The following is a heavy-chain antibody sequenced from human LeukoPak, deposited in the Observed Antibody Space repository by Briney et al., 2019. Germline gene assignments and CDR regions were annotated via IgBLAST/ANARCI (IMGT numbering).Heavy chain of an antibody. Sequence: PWGSLSLSYAPCVFRFHGYLLKWVDQAPGKGLVWISYINGDGSTTNHADFAEGRFTISRDNAKNTLYLQMNSLRVEDTAVSYCVIWCLMGAANYWGQGTLVTVSS. D-gene: IGHD4/OR15-4a*01. V-gene: IGHV3-74*01. CDR3: VIWCLMGAANY. CDR2: INGDGSTT. J-gene: IGHJ4*02. CDR1: VFRFHGYL.